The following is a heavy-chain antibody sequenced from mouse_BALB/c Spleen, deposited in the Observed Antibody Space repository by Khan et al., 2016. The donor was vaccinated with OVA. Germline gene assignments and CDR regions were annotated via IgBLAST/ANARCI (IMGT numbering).Heavy chain of an antibody. J-gene: IGHJ2*01. CDR1: GYSFTGYF. V-gene: IGHV1-20*02. CDR2: IHPHIGET. Sequence: LQLQQSEPELVKPGASVEISCKTSGYSFTGYFMNWVMPSLGKSLEWIGRIHPHIGETFYNQEFTGNATLTVDESSSTAHMELRRLATEDSAVYYGARIYGSDSDYWGQGTTLTVSS. CDR3: ARIYGSDSDY. D-gene: IGHD1-1*01.